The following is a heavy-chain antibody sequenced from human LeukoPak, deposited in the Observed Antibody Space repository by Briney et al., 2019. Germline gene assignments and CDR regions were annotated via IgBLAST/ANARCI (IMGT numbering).Heavy chain of an antibody. CDR3: ARHGRNFHSGTYYTFDP. J-gene: IGHJ5*02. Sequence: SETLSLTCSVSGGSISSSSFYWGWIRQPPGKGLEWIGSISYTGSTYYNPSLKSRVTMSVDTSKNQFSLRLNSVTAADTAMYYWARHGRNFHSGTYYTFDPWGQGTLVTVSS. D-gene: IGHD3-10*01. V-gene: IGHV4-39*01. CDR2: ISYTGST. CDR1: GGSISSSSFY.